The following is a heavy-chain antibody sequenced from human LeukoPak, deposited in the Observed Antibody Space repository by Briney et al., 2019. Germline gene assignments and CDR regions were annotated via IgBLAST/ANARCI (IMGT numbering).Heavy chain of an antibody. CDR3: TTDSYYYDSSGYYEGTDY. CDR2: ISSSGSTI. D-gene: IGHD3-22*01. Sequence: GGSLRLSCAASGFTFSDYYMSWIRQAPGKGLEWVSYISSSGSTIYYADSVKGRFTISRDNAKNSLYLQMNSLRAEDTAVYYCTTDSYYYDSSGYYEGTDYWGQGTLVTVSS. V-gene: IGHV3-11*01. CDR1: GFTFSDYY. J-gene: IGHJ4*02.